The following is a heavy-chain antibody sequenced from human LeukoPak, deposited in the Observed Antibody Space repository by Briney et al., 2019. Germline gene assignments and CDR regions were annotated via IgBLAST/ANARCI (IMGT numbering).Heavy chain of an antibody. J-gene: IGHJ3*02. CDR1: GYSISSGYY. CDR2: IYHSGST. Sequence: PSEXLSLTCAVSGYSISSGYYWGWIRQPPGKGLEWIGSIYHSGSTYYNPSLKRRVTISVYTSKNQFSLKLSSVTAADTAVYYCARHRSGIWGQGTMVTVSS. V-gene: IGHV4-38-2*01. D-gene: IGHD6-19*01. CDR3: ARHRSGI.